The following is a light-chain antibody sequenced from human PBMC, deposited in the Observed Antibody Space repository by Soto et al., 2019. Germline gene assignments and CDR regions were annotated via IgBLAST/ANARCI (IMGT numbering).Light chain of an antibody. V-gene: IGLV1-40*01. J-gene: IGLJ1*01. CDR2: GNT. CDR1: SSNIGSGYD. CDR3: QSYDRSLRGYV. Sequence: QSVLTQPPSVSWAPGQRVTIACTWTSSNIGSGYDVHWYQHLPGTAPKLLIYGNTIRPSGVPDRFSGSKSGTSASLAITGLQAEDEADYYCQSYDRSLRGYVFGTGTKATVL.